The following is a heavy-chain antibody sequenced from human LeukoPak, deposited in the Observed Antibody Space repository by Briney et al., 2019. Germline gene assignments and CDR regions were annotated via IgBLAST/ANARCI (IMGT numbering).Heavy chain of an antibody. CDR2: ISDSGSTI. Sequence: GGSLRLSCAASGFTFRNYEMNWVRQAPGKGLEWVSYISDSGSTIYYVDSVKGRFTISRDDAKDSVYLQMESLRVEDTAIYYCARNFDSWGQGTLVTVSS. V-gene: IGHV3-48*03. CDR1: GFTFRNYE. J-gene: IGHJ4*02. CDR3: ARNFDS.